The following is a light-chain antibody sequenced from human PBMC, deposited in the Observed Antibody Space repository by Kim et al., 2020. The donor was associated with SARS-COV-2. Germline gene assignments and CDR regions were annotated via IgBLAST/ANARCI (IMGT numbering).Light chain of an antibody. CDR2: GAS. CDR1: QGIGDL. CDR3: QQYNTYPWT. V-gene: IGKV1-16*01. Sequence: ASRGGRVTITCRASQGIGDLLAWFQQKPGKAPKSLVYGASSLQRGVPSRFSGSGSGTDFTLTITSLQPEDFATYYCQQYNTYPWTFGQGTKVDIK. J-gene: IGKJ1*01.